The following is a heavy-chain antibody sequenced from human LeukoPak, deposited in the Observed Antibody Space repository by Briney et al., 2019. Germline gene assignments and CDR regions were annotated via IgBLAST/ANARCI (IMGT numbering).Heavy chain of an antibody. J-gene: IGHJ5*02. Sequence: GGSLRLSCAASGFTFSSYWMHWVRQAPGKGLVWVSRINSDGSSTSYADSVKGRFTISRDNAKNTLYLQMNSLRAEDTAVYYCARDPDCDSTSCYIGPYNWFDPWGQGTLVTVSS. CDR3: ARDPDCDSTSCYIGPYNWFDP. D-gene: IGHD2-2*02. CDR1: GFTFSSYW. V-gene: IGHV3-74*01. CDR2: INSDGSST.